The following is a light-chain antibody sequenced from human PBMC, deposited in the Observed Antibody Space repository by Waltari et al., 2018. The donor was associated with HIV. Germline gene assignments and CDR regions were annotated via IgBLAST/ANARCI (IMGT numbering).Light chain of an antibody. Sequence: EIVLTQSPGILSLSPGDRATLSCRASQSVSSNYLAWDQQKPGRAPRLLIFDASTRASGIPDRFSGSGSGTDFTLTISRLEPEDFAVYYCQQYGNSPVYTFGQGTKLEIK. CDR2: DAS. J-gene: IGKJ2*01. V-gene: IGKV3-20*01. CDR1: QSVSSNY. CDR3: QQYGNSPVYT.